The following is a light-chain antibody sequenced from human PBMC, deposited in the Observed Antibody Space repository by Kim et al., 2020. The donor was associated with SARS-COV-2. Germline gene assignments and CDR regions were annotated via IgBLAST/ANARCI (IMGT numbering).Light chain of an antibody. CDR3: QQLNSYPWT. J-gene: IGKJ1*01. Sequence: DIQLTHSPPFLSASVGDRVTITCRASQGIGTYLAWYQQIPGKAPKLLIYRASTLQSGVPSRFSDSGSGTEFTLTISNLQPEDFAIYYCQQLNSYPWTFGQGTKVDIK. V-gene: IGKV1-9*01. CDR2: RAS. CDR1: QGIGTY.